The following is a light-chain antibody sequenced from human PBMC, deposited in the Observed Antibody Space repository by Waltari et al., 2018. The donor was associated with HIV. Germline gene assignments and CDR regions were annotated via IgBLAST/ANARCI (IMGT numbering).Light chain of an antibody. J-gene: IGLJ3*02. Sequence: QSVLTQSPSASGTPGQRVTISCSGSSSNIGSNDVHWYQHLPGTSPKLLIYRNNQRPSGVPDRFSGSKSGTSVSRAISGLRSEDEADYYCVAWDDSLSGPVFGGGTKLTVL. V-gene: IGLV1-47*01. CDR1: SSNIGSND. CDR2: RNN. CDR3: VAWDDSLSGPV.